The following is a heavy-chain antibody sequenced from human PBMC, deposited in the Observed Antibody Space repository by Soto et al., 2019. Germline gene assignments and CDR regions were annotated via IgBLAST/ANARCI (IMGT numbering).Heavy chain of an antibody. CDR1: GGSISSSNW. J-gene: IGHJ5*02. CDR2: IYHSGST. Sequence: QVQLQESGPGLVKPSGTLSLTCAVSGGSISSSNWWSWVRQPPGKGLEWIGEIYHSGSTNYNPSLKSRVTLSVDKSRIRSLLTLTSVSDPVTAVYYCALPQVEAPDCFDPWGEGTVVSVSS. V-gene: IGHV4-4*02. D-gene: IGHD2-15*01. CDR3: ALPQVEAPDCFDP.